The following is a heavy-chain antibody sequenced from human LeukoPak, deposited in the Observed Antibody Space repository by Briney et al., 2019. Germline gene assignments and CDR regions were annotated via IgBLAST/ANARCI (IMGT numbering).Heavy chain of an antibody. J-gene: IGHJ4*02. V-gene: IGHV4-30-4*01. Sequence: PSETLSLTCSVSGGSINSDDYYWNWIRQPPGKGLEWIGYTYYSGSTYYNPSLKSRVTISVDTSKNQFSLKLSSVTAADTAVYYCARHGGDYGGDSGTYYFDFWGQGTLVTVSS. D-gene: IGHD4-23*01. CDR1: GGSINSDDYY. CDR3: ARHGGDYGGDSGTYYFDF. CDR2: TYYSGST.